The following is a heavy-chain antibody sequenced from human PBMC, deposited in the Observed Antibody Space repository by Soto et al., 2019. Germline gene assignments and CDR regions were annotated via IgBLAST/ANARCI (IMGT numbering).Heavy chain of an antibody. CDR1: GFTFSSYS. Sequence: EVQLVESGGGLVKPGGSLRLSCAASGFTFSSYSMNWVRQAPGKGLEWVSSISSSSSYIYYADSVKGRFTIPRDNAKNSLYLQMNSLRAEDTAVYYCARVRISITGTTGDNWFDPWGQGTLVTVSS. CDR2: ISSSSSYI. V-gene: IGHV3-21*01. D-gene: IGHD1-7*01. CDR3: ARVRISITGTTGDNWFDP. J-gene: IGHJ5*02.